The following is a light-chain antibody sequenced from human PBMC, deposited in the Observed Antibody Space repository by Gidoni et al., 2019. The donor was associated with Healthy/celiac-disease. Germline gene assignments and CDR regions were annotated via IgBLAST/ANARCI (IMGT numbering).Light chain of an antibody. CDR2: WAS. Sequence: DIVMTQSPHSLAVSLGERATINCKSSQSVLYSSNNKNYLAWYQQKPGQPPKLLIYWASTRESGVPDRCSGSGSGTDFTLTISSLQAEDVAVYYCQQYYSTPTWTFGQGTKVEIK. V-gene: IGKV4-1*01. CDR3: QQYYSTPTWT. CDR1: QSVLYSSNNKNY. J-gene: IGKJ1*01.